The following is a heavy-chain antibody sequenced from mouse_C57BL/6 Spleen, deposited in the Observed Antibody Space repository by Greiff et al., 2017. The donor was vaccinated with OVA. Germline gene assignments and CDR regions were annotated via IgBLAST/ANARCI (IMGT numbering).Heavy chain of an antibody. J-gene: IGHJ1*03. Sequence: QVQLQQSGPGLVAPSQSLSITCTVSGFSLTSYAISWVRQPPGKGLEWLGVIWTGGGTNYNSALKSRLSISKDNSKSQVFLKMNSLQTDDTARYYCARSTTVVATDWYFDVWGTGTTVTVSS. CDR1: GFSLTSYA. CDR3: ARSTTVVATDWYFDV. CDR2: IWTGGGT. V-gene: IGHV2-9-1*01. D-gene: IGHD1-1*01.